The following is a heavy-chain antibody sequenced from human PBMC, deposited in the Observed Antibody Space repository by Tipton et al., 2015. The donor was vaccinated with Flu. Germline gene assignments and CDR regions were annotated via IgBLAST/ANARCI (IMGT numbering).Heavy chain of an antibody. J-gene: IGHJ6*02. V-gene: IGHV3-53*01. CDR2: IYSAGST. CDR3: ARVLSSEYYYGMDV. Sequence: SLRLSCAGSGFNVTNYYMSWVRQAPGKGLEWISLIYSAGSTYYADSVKGRFTISRDNSKNTVFLQMNTLRAEDTAVYYCARVLSSEYYYGMDVWGQGTTVTVSS. D-gene: IGHD3-16*02. CDR1: GFNVTNYY.